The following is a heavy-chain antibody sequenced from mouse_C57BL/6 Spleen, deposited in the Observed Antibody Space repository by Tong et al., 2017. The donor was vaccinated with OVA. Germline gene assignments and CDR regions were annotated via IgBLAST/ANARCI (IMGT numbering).Heavy chain of an antibody. CDR3: GGTEKGVDY. V-gene: IGHV5-6*01. J-gene: IGHJ2*01. Sequence: EVQLQESGGDLVKSGGSLKLSCAASGFTFSIYGMSWVRHTPDKRLEWVATISSGGSYTYYPDSVKGRFTISRDNAKKDLCMLMRSQKDEEDGMYKDGGTEKGVDYRGEGNT. CDR1: GFTFSIYG. D-gene: IGHD2-3*01. CDR2: ISSGGSYT.